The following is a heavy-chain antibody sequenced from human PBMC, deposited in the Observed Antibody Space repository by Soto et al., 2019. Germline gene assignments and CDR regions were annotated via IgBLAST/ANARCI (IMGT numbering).Heavy chain of an antibody. V-gene: IGHV1-69*06. D-gene: IGHD2-15*01. CDR1: GGTFSSYA. J-gene: IGHJ5*02. CDR3: ARERVVVSAPNWFDP. CDR2: IIPIFGTA. Sequence: QVQLVQSGAEVKKPGSSVKVSCKASGGTFSSYAISWVRQAPGQGLEWMGVIIPIFGTANYAQKFQGRVTITAYKYTSTAYMELSSLRSEDTAGYYCARERVVVSAPNWFDPWGQGTLVTVSS.